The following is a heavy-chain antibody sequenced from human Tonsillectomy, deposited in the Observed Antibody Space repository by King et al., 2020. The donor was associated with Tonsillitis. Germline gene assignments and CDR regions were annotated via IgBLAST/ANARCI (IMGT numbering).Heavy chain of an antibody. D-gene: IGHD3-22*01. J-gene: IGHJ6*03. V-gene: IGHV4-4*07. Sequence: VQLQESGPGLVKPSETLSLTCTVSGVSISNFYWSWIRQPAGKGLEWVGRIYTSGSANYNPSLKSRVTMAVATSKNQFSLRLNSVTAADTAVYYCARLQYYDSSGYPSGYMDVWGKGTTVTVSS. CDR3: ARLQYYDSSGYPSGYMDV. CDR1: GVSISNFY. CDR2: IYTSGSA.